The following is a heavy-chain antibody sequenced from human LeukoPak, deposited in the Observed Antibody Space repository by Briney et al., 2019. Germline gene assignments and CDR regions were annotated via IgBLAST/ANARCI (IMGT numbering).Heavy chain of an antibody. CDR2: FDPEDGET. Sequence: ASVKVSCKVSGYTLTELSMHWVRQAPGKGLEWMGGFDPEDGETIYAQKFQGRVTMTEDTSTDTAYMELSSLRSEDTAVYYCATVRYDYVWGSYRLYYFDYWGQGTLVTVSS. J-gene: IGHJ4*02. V-gene: IGHV1-24*01. CDR3: ATVRYDYVWGSYRLYYFDY. CDR1: GYTLTELS. D-gene: IGHD3-16*02.